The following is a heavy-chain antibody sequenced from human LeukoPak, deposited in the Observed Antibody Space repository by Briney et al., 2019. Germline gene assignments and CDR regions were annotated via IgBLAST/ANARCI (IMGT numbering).Heavy chain of an antibody. Sequence: KELEWVAGISYDGSNKYYADSVKGRFTISRDNSKNTLYLQMNSLRAEDTAVYYCARQRYPHYWYFDLWGRGTLVTVSS. CDR2: ISYDGSNK. V-gene: IGHV3-30*01. J-gene: IGHJ2*01. CDR3: ARQRYPHYWYFDL. D-gene: IGHD3-9*01.